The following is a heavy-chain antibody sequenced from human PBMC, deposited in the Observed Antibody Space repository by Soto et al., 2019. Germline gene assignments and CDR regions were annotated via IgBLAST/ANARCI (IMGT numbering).Heavy chain of an antibody. J-gene: IGHJ4*02. V-gene: IGHV3-30-3*01. Sequence: GGSLRLSCGAYGFSFSISPMHWVRPAPGKGLVWVALISYDGTNKCYAESVKGRFTISSDNSKSTLYLQVDSLRPEDSGVYYCATSKMGLTPSYFAYRSQRTPVTVSS. CDR1: GFSFSISP. CDR2: ISYDGTNK. CDR3: ATSKMGLTPSYFAY. D-gene: IGHD3-9*01.